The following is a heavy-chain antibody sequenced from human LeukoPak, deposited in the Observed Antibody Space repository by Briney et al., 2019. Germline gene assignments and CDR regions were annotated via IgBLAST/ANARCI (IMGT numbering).Heavy chain of an antibody. CDR1: GGSISTYY. J-gene: IGHJ4*02. V-gene: IGHV4-4*07. CDR2: IKTSGST. D-gene: IGHD3-22*01. CDR3: ARGGQYYHDRRYYFDY. Sequence: SETLSLTCTVSGGSISTYYWSWIRQPVGKGLEWIGHIKTSGSTHYNPSLRSRVTMSVDTSKNQFSLNLSSVTAADAAVYYCARGGQYYHDRRYYFDYWGQGTLVTVSS.